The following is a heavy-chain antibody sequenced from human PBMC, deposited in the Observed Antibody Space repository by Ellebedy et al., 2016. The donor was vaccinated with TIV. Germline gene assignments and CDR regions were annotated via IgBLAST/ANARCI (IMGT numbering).Heavy chain of an antibody. CDR3: ASRGYCSGGSCNIYYYFDY. CDR1: GFTFSSYA. V-gene: IGHV3-30-3*01. Sequence: GESLKISXAASGFTFSSYAMHWVRQAPGKGLEWVAVISYDGSNKYYADSVKGRFTISRDNSKNTLYLQMNSLRAEDTAVYYCASRGYCSGGSCNIYYYFDYWGQGTLVTVSS. CDR2: ISYDGSNK. J-gene: IGHJ4*02. D-gene: IGHD2-15*01.